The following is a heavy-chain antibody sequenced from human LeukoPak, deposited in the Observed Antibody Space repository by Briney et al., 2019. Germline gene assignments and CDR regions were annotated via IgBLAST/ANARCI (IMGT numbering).Heavy chain of an antibody. J-gene: IGHJ4*02. CDR1: GFTFSSYA. CDR2: IKQDGSEK. CDR3: ARRYFDY. V-gene: IGHV3-7*01. Sequence: GGSLRLSCAASGFTFSSYAMSWVRQAPGKGLEWVANIKQDGSEKHYVDSVKGRFTISRDNAENSLYLQMNSLRAEDTAVYYCARRYFDYWGQGTLFTVSS.